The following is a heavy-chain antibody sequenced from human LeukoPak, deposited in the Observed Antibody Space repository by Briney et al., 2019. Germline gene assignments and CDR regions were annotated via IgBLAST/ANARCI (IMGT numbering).Heavy chain of an antibody. Sequence: SETLSLTCSVSGGSMTNLYWTWIRQPPGKGLEWIGDIYDSGSTRYNTSLESRVTISVDTSKNQFSLKLSCVTAVDTAVYYCAKGGSTNFYYGDVWGQGTTVTVSS. CDR1: GGSMTNLY. V-gene: IGHV4-59*01. D-gene: IGHD2/OR15-2a*01. CDR3: AKGGSTNFYYGDV. J-gene: IGHJ6*02. CDR2: IYDSGST.